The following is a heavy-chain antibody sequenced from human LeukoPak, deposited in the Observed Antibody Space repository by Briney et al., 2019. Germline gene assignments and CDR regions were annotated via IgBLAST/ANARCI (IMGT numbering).Heavy chain of an antibody. CDR3: AKAVSGSYDYFDY. CDR2: ISGSGGST. Sequence: PGGSLRLSCVASGFSFGSYWISWVRQTPGKGLEWVSAISGSGGSTYYADSVKGRFTISRDNSKNTLYLQMNSLRAEDTAVYYCAKAVSGSYDYFDYWGQGTLVTVSS. D-gene: IGHD1-26*01. CDR1: GFSFGSYW. J-gene: IGHJ4*02. V-gene: IGHV3-23*01.